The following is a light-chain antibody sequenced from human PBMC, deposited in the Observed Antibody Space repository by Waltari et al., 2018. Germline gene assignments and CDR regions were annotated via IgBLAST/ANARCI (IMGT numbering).Light chain of an antibody. CDR1: SSDTGVDNY. J-gene: IGLJ1*01. CDR3: SSYTTGSTYV. CDR2: DVG. V-gene: IGLV2-14*03. Sequence: QSALTQPASVSGSPGQSNTISCTGTSSDTGVDNYVSWYQKHPGKPPKLMLFDVGNRPSVVSDRFSGSRSGNTASLTISGLQAEDEADYYCSSYTTGSTYVFGTGTKVTVL.